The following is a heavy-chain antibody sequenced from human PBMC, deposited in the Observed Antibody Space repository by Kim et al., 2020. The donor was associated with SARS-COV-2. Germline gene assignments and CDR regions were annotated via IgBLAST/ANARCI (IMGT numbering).Heavy chain of an antibody. D-gene: IGHD4-17*01. J-gene: IGHJ5*02. Sequence: GGSLRPSCAASRFTFSSYAMNWVRQAPGKGLDWVSGISGSGGSTSYADSVKGRFTISRDNSKNTLYLQMNSLRAEDTAVYYCAKYPLGDYGSWFDPWGQGTLVTVSS. CDR2: ISGSGGST. CDR1: RFTFSSYA. V-gene: IGHV3-23*01. CDR3: AKYPLGDYGSWFDP.